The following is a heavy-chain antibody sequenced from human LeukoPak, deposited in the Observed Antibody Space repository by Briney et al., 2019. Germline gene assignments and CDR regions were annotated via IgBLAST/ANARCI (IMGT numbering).Heavy chain of an antibody. CDR3: ANRPTVAVAGMGKAFDI. V-gene: IGHV3-30*02. J-gene: IGHJ3*02. CDR1: GFTFSTYG. CDR2: IRYDGSNK. D-gene: IGHD6-19*01. Sequence: GGSLRLSCAASGFTFSTYGMHWVRQAPGKGLEWVAFIRYDGSNKYYADSVKGRFTISRDNSKNTLYLQMHSLRAEDTAVYYCANRPTVAVAGMGKAFDIWGQGTMVTVSS.